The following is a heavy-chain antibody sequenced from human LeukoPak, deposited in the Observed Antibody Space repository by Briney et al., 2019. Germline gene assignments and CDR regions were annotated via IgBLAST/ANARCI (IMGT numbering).Heavy chain of an antibody. Sequence: GGSLRLSCATSGFPFSDFSMSWVRQAPGKGLEWISTTNSGGSSSDYAESVKGRFTISRDNSKNTLYLQMSSLRVEDTAMYYCSRGLHDYGDSNYYFDQWGRGTLDTVSS. D-gene: IGHD4-17*01. CDR1: GFPFSDFS. CDR2: TNSGGSSS. V-gene: IGHV3-23*01. J-gene: IGHJ4*02. CDR3: SRGLHDYGDSNYYFDQ.